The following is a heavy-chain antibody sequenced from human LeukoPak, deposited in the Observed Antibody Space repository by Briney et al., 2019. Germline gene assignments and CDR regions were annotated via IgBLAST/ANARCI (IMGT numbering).Heavy chain of an antibody. CDR2: IDAGNGRT. D-gene: IGHD1-1*01. CDR3: ARELPSPNDHHYFDY. Sequence: ASMKVSCKASGYDFTKYAVQWVRQAPGQRLEWMGWIDAGNGRTKYSQDFQGRVTISRDTSASIAYMELSRLRSDDTAVYYCARELPSPNDHHYFDYWGQGTLVTVSS. CDR1: GYDFTKYA. V-gene: IGHV1-3*01. J-gene: IGHJ4*02.